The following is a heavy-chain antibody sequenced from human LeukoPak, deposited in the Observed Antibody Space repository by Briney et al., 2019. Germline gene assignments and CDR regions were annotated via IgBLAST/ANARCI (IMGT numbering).Heavy chain of an antibody. D-gene: IGHD1-26*01. J-gene: IGHJ3*02. V-gene: IGHV4-34*01. CDR3: ARDLRVGATSATNDAFDI. CDR1: GGSFSGYY. Sequence: PSETLSLTCAVYGGSFSGYYWSWIRQPPGKGLEWIGEINHSGSTNYNPSLKSRVTISVDTSKNQFSLKLSSVTAADTAVYYCARDLRVGATSATNDAFDIWGQGTMVTVSS. CDR2: INHSGST.